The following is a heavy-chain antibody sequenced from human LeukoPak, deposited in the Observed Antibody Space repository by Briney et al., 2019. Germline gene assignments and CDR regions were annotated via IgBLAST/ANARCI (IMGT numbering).Heavy chain of an antibody. CDR1: GFTFSSYA. CDR2: INQDGSDM. V-gene: IGHV3-7*03. D-gene: IGHD3-10*01. Sequence: GGSLRLSCAASGFTFSSYAMNWVRLTPGKGLEWVAKINQDGSDMYYVDSVKGRFFVSRDNARNLVYLQMNSLRVDDTAVYYCARDFPGIGRGTFDFWGQGTIIIVSS. CDR3: ARDFPGIGRGTFDF. J-gene: IGHJ3*01.